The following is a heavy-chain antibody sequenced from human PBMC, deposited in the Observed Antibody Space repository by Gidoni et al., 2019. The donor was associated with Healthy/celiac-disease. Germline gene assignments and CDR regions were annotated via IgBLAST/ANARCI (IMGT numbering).Heavy chain of an antibody. V-gene: IGHV1-69*01. CDR3: ARDLRRDRDTAMADHDAFDI. D-gene: IGHD5-18*01. CDR1: GGTFSSYA. Sequence: QVQLVQSGAEVKKPGSSVTVSCKASGGTFSSYALSWVRQATGQGLEWMGGIIPICGTANYAQKLQGRVTITADESTSTAYMELSSLRSEDTAVYYCARDLRRDRDTAMADHDAFDIWGQGTMVTVSS. CDR2: IIPICGTA. J-gene: IGHJ3*02.